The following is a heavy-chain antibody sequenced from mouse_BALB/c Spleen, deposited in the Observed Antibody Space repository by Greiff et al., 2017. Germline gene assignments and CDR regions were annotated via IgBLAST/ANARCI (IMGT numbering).Heavy chain of an antibody. CDR2: INPSNGGT. CDR1: GYTFTSYY. J-gene: IGHJ3*01. V-gene: IGHV1S81*02. Sequence: VQLQQSGAELVKPGASVKLSCKASGYTFTSYYMYWVKQRPGQGLEWIGEINPSNGGTNFNEKFKSKATLTVDKSSSTAYMQLSSLTSEDSAVYYCTRFGSPWFAYWGQGTLVTVSA. D-gene: IGHD2-2*01. CDR3: TRFGSPWFAY.